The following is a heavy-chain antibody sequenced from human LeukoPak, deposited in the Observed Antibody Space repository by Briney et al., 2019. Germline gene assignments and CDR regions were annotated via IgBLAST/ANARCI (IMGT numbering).Heavy chain of an antibody. CDR3: ARGYYYDSSGYYLAYFDY. CDR1: VYIFSHHG. Sequence: ASVKVSCKASVYIFSHHGIYLVRQAPGPALEWMGWICGYICYSKYAQTLQGRVTMTTDTSTSTAHMELRSLRSDDTAVYYCARGYYYDSSGYYLAYFDYWGPGTLVTVSS. V-gene: IGHV1-18*01. CDR2: ICGYICYS. D-gene: IGHD3-22*01. J-gene: IGHJ4*02.